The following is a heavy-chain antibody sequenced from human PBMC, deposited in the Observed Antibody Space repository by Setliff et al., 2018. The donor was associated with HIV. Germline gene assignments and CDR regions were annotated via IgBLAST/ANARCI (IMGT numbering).Heavy chain of an antibody. CDR3: ARSRSGSGTGSGYYFHMDV. CDR1: GGSLDSGNFY. CDR2: VSPSGSS. D-gene: IGHD6-19*01. V-gene: IGHV4-61*02. Sequence: SETLSLTCTISGGSLDSGNFYWSWIRQPAGKGLEWIGRVSPSGSSNYSPSLKSRVTISIDTSKQFFLNVRSLTAADTAVYYCARSRSGSGTGSGYYFHMDVWGKGTTVTVSS. J-gene: IGHJ6*03.